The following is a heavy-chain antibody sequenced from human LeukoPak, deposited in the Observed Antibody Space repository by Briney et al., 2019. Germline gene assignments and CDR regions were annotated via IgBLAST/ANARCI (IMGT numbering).Heavy chain of an antibody. CDR3: ARGSYYYDSSGYEGFDY. CDR2: IYYSGST. Sequence: PSETLSLTCTVSGGPISSYYWSWIRQPPGKGLEWIGYIYYSGSTNHNPSLKSRVTISVDTSKNQFSLKLSSVTAADTAVYYCARGSYYYDSSGYEGFDYWGQGTLVTVSS. D-gene: IGHD3-22*01. J-gene: IGHJ4*02. V-gene: IGHV4-59*01. CDR1: GGPISSYY.